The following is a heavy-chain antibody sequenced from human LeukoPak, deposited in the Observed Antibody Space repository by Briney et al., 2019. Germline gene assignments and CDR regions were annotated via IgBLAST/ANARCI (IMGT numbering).Heavy chain of an antibody. CDR2: ISSSGSSM. Sequence: GGSLRLSCAASGFTFSSYEMNWVRQAPGKGLEWISCISSSGSSMSYADSAKGRFTISRDNAKNSMYLQMTSLRAGDAAVYYCARGYYSDTTGYNPLDHWGQGTLVTVSS. CDR1: GFTFSSYE. D-gene: IGHD3-22*01. CDR3: ARGYYSDTTGYNPLDH. J-gene: IGHJ4*02. V-gene: IGHV3-48*03.